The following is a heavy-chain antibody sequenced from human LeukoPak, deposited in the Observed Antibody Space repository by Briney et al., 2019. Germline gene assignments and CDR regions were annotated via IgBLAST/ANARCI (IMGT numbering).Heavy chain of an antibody. V-gene: IGHV1-8*01. CDR3: ARVPVLRYFDWLLAYNYYYYGMDV. D-gene: IGHD3-9*01. Sequence: ASVKVSCKASGYTFTSYDINWVRQATGQGLEWMGWMNPNSGNTGYAQKFQGRVTMTRNTSISTAYMELSSLRSEDTAVYYCARVPVLRYFDWLLAYNYYYYGMDVWGQGTTVTVSS. CDR1: GYTFTSYD. CDR2: MNPNSGNT. J-gene: IGHJ6*02.